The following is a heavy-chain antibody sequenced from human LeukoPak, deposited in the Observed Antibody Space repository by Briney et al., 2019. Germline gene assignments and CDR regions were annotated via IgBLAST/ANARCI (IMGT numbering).Heavy chain of an antibody. CDR1: GGSISSSSYY. J-gene: IGHJ4*02. CDR3: ARQSPHYDFLTGYAAGQNDY. D-gene: IGHD3-9*01. CDR2: IYHSGST. Sequence: SESLSLTCTVSGGSISSSSYYWGWIRQPPGKGLEWIGIIYHSGSTYYNPSLKSRVTISVDTSKNQFSLKLSSVTAADTAVYYCARQSPHYDFLTGYAAGQNDYWGQGTLVTVSS. V-gene: IGHV4-39*07.